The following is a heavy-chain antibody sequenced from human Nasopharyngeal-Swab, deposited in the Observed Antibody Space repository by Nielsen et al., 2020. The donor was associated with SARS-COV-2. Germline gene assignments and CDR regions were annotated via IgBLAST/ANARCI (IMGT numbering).Heavy chain of an antibody. Sequence: GGSLRLSCTASGFTFGDYAMSWFRQAPGKGLEWVGFIRSKAYGGTTEYAASVKGRFTISRDDSKSIAYLQMNSLKTEDTAVYYCTRAGYSSGWAFDYWGQGTLVTSPQ. CDR3: TRAGYSSGWAFDY. V-gene: IGHV3-49*03. J-gene: IGHJ4*02. CDR2: IRSKAYGGTT. CDR1: GFTFGDYA. D-gene: IGHD6-19*01.